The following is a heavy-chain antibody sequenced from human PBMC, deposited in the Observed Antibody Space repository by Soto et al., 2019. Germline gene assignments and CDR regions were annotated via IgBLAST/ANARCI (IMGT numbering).Heavy chain of an antibody. V-gene: IGHV1-69*12. D-gene: IGHD5-12*01. CDR2: IIPIFGTA. J-gene: IGHJ4*02. CDR1: GGTFSSYA. Sequence: QVQLVQSGAEVKKPGSSVKVSCKASGGTFSSYAISWVRQAPGQGLEWMGGIIPIFGTANYAQKFQGRVKITADEXTSTAYMEXXXXRSEDTAVYYCARGDGWLQFGSVDYWGQGTLVTVSS. CDR3: ARGDGWLQFGSVDY.